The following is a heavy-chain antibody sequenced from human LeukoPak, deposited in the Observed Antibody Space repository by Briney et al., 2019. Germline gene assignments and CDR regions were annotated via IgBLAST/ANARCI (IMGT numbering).Heavy chain of an antibody. Sequence: AGGSLRLSCAASGFTFISYSMNWVRQAPGKGLEWVSYISSSSSTIYYADSVKGRFTISRDNAKNSLYLQMNSLRAEDTAVYYCARAGGDFWSGDWGQGTLVTVSS. D-gene: IGHD3-3*01. J-gene: IGHJ4*02. CDR2: ISSSSSTI. CDR3: ARAGGDFWSGD. V-gene: IGHV3-48*01. CDR1: GFTFISYS.